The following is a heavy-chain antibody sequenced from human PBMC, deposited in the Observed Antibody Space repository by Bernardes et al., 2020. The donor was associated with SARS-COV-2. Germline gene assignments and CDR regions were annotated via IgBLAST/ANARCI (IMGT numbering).Heavy chain of an antibody. CDR3: ARRYSGYDMFNWFDS. D-gene: IGHD5-12*01. CDR2: ICYTKTI. V-gene: IGHV4-39*01. J-gene: IGHJ5*01. CDR1: GASISSNNYY. Sequence: SETLSLTCAVSGASISSNNYYWAWIRQSPGKGLEWIGTICYTKTIYYNPSLKSRVTISVDTSKNQLSLSLSSVTAADTAVYYCARRYSGYDMFNWFDSWGQGAQITVSS.